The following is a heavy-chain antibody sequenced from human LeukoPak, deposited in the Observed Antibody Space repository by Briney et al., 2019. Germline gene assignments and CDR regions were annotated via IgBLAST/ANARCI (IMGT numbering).Heavy chain of an antibody. Sequence: GGSLRLSCAASGFTFTSYSMNWVRQAPGKGLEWVSSISSSSSYTNYADSVKGRFTISTDNSKNTPYMQMNSLRADDTAVYYCARSYEGSGPHYYGMDVWGQGTTVTVSS. CDR3: ARSYEGSGPHYYGMDV. CDR2: ISSSSSYT. V-gene: IGHV3-21*01. CDR1: GFTFTSYS. J-gene: IGHJ6*02. D-gene: IGHD3-22*01.